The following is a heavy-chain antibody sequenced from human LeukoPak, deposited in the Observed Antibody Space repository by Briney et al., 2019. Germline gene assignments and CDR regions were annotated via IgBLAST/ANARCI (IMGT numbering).Heavy chain of an antibody. CDR1: VFTISSYW. CDR3: ATGQGHGMDV. CDR2: INSDGTST. V-gene: IGHV3-74*01. D-gene: IGHD1-14*01. J-gene: IGHJ6*02. Sequence: GGSLRLSCVASVFTISSYWMHWVRQAPGKGLVWASRINSDGTSTSYADSVKVRFTISRDNAKNTLYLQMNSLRAEYTAVYYCATGQGHGMDVWGQGATVTVSS.